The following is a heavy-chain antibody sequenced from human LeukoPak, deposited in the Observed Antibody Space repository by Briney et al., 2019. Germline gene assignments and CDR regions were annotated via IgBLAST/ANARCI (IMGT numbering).Heavy chain of an antibody. CDR2: IYYSGSS. CDR3: ARPYNTHSGTFDY. Sequence: PSETLSLTCSVSGGSISSSGYYWGWIRQPPGKGLEWIGSIYYSGSSYYNPSLKSRVTISVDTSKNQVSLKLSSVTAADTAVYYCARPYNTHSGTFDYWGQGTLVTVSS. J-gene: IGHJ4*02. D-gene: IGHD3-10*01. V-gene: IGHV4-39*01. CDR1: GGSISSSGYY.